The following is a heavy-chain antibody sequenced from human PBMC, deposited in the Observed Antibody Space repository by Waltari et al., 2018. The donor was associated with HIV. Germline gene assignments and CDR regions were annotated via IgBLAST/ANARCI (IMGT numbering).Heavy chain of an antibody. CDR2: IKSDGSEK. V-gene: IGHV3-7*01. CDR1: GFMSGITFIDYW. Sequence: DVQLVESGGGLVQPGGSLRLSGKGSGFMSGITFIDYWLTWVRQGPGRGRLWVGNIKSDGSEKNYVDAVKGRFTVSRDNAKNSVYLQMNSLRVEDTAVYYCARYHPAALDYWGQGTLVAVSS. J-gene: IGHJ4*01. D-gene: IGHD2-15*01. CDR3: ARYHPAALDY.